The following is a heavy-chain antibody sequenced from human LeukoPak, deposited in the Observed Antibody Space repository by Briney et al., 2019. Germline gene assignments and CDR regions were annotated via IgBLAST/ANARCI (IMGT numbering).Heavy chain of an antibody. V-gene: IGHV3-30-3*01. CDR3: ARDLPPEDV. Sequence: GRSLRLSCAASGFTFSHYAMHCVRQAPGKGLEWVALISYDGSNIQYADSLKGRFTISRDNSKNTLYLQMNSLRVDDTAVYYCARDLPPEDVWGQGTTVTVSS. CDR1: GFTFSHYA. CDR2: ISYDGSNI. J-gene: IGHJ6*02.